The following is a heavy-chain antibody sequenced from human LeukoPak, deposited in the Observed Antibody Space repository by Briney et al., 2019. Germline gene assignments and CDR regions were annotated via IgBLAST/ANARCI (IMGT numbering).Heavy chain of an antibody. CDR2: ISGSGGST. CDR1: GFTFSNYA. CDR3: AREPHYYGNDY. D-gene: IGHD3-10*01. V-gene: IGHV3-23*01. Sequence: GGSLRLSCAASGFTFSNYAMGWVRQAPGKGLEWVSAISGSGGSTYYADPVKGRFTISRDNSKNTLYLQMNSLRAEDTAVYFCAREPHYYGNDYWGQGTLVTVSS. J-gene: IGHJ4*02.